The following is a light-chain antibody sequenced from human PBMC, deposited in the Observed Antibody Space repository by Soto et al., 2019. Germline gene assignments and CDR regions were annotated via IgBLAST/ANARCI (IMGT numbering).Light chain of an antibody. J-gene: IGKJ4*01. CDR1: QSVSRY. CDR3: QQRGNWPS. V-gene: IGKV3-11*01. CDR2: DAS. Sequence: EIALTESPATLSVSPGERATLSCRASQSVSRYLAWYQQKPGQAPRLLIYDASNRATGIPARFSGSGSGTDFTLTISSLEPEDFALYYCQQRGNWPSFGGGTKVDIK.